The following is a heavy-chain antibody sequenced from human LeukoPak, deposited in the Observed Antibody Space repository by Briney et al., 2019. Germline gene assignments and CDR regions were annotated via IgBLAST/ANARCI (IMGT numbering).Heavy chain of an antibody. CDR3: ARDLAVAGTRTFDY. V-gene: IGHV3-66*01. D-gene: IGHD6-19*01. J-gene: IGHJ4*02. CDR2: IYSGGTT. CDR1: GFTVSSNY. Sequence: PGGSLRLSCAASGFTVSSNYMGWVRQAPGKGLEWGSVIYSGGTTYYADSVKGRFTISRDNSKNTLYLQMNSLRPEDTAVYYCARDLAVAGTRTFDYWGQGTLVTVSS.